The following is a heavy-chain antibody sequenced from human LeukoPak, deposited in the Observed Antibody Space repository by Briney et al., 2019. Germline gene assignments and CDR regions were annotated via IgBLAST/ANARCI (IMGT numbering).Heavy chain of an antibody. CDR1: GGTFSSYA. CDR2: ISAYNGNT. D-gene: IGHD1-26*01. Sequence: ASVKVSCKASGGTFSSYAISWVRQAPGQGLEWMGWISAYNGNTNYAQKLQGRVTMTTDTSTSTAYMELRSLRSDDTAVYYCARDRVVGARADAFDIWGQGTMVTVSS. V-gene: IGHV1-18*01. CDR3: ARDRVVGARADAFDI. J-gene: IGHJ3*02.